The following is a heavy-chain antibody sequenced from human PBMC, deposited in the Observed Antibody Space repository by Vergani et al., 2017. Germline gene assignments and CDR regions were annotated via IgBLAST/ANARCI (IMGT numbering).Heavy chain of an antibody. V-gene: IGHV3-30*02. CDR3: AKGTYSGSYYRDDC. D-gene: IGHD1-26*01. CDR2: IRYDGSNK. J-gene: IGHJ4*02. Sequence: QVQLVESGGGVVQPGGSLRLFCAASGFTFSSYGVHWVRQAPGKGLEWVAFIRYDGSNKYYADSVKGRFTISRDNSKNTLYLQMNSLRAEDTAVYYCAKGTYSGSYYRDDCWSQGTLITVSS. CDR1: GFTFSSYG.